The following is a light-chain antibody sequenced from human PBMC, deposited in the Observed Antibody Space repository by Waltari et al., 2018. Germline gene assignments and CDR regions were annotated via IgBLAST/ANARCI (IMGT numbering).Light chain of an antibody. CDR2: DAS. CDR1: HIGSKH. J-gene: IGLJ2*01. CDR3: QVWDRSFGRVV. V-gene: IGLV3-21*02. Sequence: SYVLTQSPSVSVAQGQLATITCGGNHIGSKHVHWYQQRPGQAPVLVVYDASCPPSGIPERFSGSNSANTATLTISRVDSGDEADYYCQVWDRSFGRVVFGGGTKLTLL.